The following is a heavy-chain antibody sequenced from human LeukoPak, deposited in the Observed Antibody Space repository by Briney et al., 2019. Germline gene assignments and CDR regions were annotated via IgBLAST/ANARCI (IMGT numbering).Heavy chain of an antibody. V-gene: IGHV3-23*01. Sequence: PGGSLRLSCAASGFTFSSYAMSWVRQAPGKGLEWVSAISGSGGSTYYADSVKGRFTISRDNSQDTLYLQMNGLRAEDTAVYYCAIAPRAAAGTYNGMDVWGQGTTVTVSS. CDR3: AIAPRAAAGTYNGMDV. CDR2: ISGSGGST. D-gene: IGHD6-13*01. J-gene: IGHJ6*02. CDR1: GFTFSSYA.